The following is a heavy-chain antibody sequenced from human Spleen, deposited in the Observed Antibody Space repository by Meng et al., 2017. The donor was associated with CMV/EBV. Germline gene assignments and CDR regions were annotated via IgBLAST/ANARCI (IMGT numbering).Heavy chain of an antibody. D-gene: IGHD1-14*01. CDR3: ASEPVGWYFDL. CDR1: GGSCSGYY. Sequence: LTCGVYGGSCSGYYWTWSRQPPGKGLEWIGEINHGGVTHYNSSLNSRVTISLDTSKKRFSLRLTSVTAADTAVYYCASEPVGWYFDLWGRGTLVTVSS. V-gene: IGHV4-34*01. J-gene: IGHJ2*01. CDR2: INHGGVT.